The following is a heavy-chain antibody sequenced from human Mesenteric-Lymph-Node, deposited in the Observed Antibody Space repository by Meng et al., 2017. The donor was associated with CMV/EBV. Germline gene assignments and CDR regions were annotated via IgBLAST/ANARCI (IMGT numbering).Heavy chain of an antibody. J-gene: IGHJ2*01. V-gene: IGHV4-61*01. CDR3: ARVLRVAAVMEWYFDL. CDR1: GSVSRGNYY. CDR2: IYYSGST. D-gene: IGHD2-2*01. Sequence: GSVSRGNYYWSWIRQPPGKGLEWIVNIYYSGSTNYNLSLKSRVSISVDTSKNQFSLKLSSVTAADTAVYYCARVLRVAAVMEWYFDLWGRGTLVTVSS.